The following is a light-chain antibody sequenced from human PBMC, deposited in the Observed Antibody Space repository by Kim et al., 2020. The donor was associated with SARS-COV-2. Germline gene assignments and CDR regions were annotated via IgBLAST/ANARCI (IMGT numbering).Light chain of an antibody. J-gene: IGKJ1*01. CDR1: KSISSW. CDR3: QQSRA. Sequence: ATRAETVRERVTITCRASKSISSWLAWYQQKTGKAPKLLIYKATSLETGVQSRFSGSGSRTEFTLTISSLQPDDFATYYCQQSRAFGQGTKVDIK. CDR2: KAT. V-gene: IGKV1-5*03.